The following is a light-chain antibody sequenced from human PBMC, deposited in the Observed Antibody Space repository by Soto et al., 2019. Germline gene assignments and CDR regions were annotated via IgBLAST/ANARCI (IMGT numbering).Light chain of an antibody. CDR2: AAS. Sequence: DIQMPQSPSSVSASVGDRVTITCRASQGLSSYLAWYPQKPGKAPKLLIYAASDLEGGVPSRFSGSGSGTEFTLTISSLQPDDFATYYCQQYGSYSSWTFCQGTKVDIK. CDR3: QQYGSYSSWT. CDR1: QGLSSY. V-gene: IGKV1-5*01. J-gene: IGKJ1*01.